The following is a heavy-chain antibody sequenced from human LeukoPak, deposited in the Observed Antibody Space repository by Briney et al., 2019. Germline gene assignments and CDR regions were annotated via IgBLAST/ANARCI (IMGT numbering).Heavy chain of an antibody. CDR1: GFTFSSYS. CDR3: ARGWFGELSFFDY. D-gene: IGHD3-10*01. Sequence: GGSLRLSCAVSGFTFSSYSMNWVRQAPGKGLEWVSSISSSSSYIYYADSVKGRFTISRDNAKNSLYLQMNSLRAEDTAVYYCARGWFGELSFFDYWGQGTLVTVSS. CDR2: ISSSSSYI. V-gene: IGHV3-21*01. J-gene: IGHJ4*02.